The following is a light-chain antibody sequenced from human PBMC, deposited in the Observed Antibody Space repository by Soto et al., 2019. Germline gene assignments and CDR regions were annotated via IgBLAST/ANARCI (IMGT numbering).Light chain of an antibody. CDR3: TSYTRSNTVI. V-gene: IGLV2-14*01. CDR1: SSDIGGSNY. Sequence: QSALTQPASVSGSPGQSITIACTGTSSDIGGSNYVSWYQQHPGTAPKLLIYDVNNRPSGVSDRLSGSKSGNTASLTVSGLQAEDEAHYYCTSYTRSNTVIFGGGTKLTVL. J-gene: IGLJ2*01. CDR2: DVN.